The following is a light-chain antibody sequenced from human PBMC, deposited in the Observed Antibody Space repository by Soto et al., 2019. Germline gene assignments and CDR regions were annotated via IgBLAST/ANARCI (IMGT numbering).Light chain of an antibody. CDR2: GAS. CDR1: QSVSIN. V-gene: IGKV3-15*01. Sequence: EVLMTQSPDTLSVSPGDRATLSCRASQSVSINLAWYQQKPGQAPRLLIYGASTRATGIPARFSGSGSGTEFTLTISSLHSEDSAAYYCQHYHDWPPYTFGQGTKLEIK. J-gene: IGKJ2*01. CDR3: QHYHDWPPYT.